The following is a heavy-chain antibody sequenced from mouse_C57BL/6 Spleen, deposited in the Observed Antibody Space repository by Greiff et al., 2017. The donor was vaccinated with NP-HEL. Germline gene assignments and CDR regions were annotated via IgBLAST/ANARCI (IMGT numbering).Heavy chain of an antibody. J-gene: IGHJ3*01. D-gene: IGHD2-1*01. CDR2: IDPSDSET. V-gene: IGHV1-52*01. Sequence: VQLQQPGAELVRPGSSVKLSCKASGYTFTSYWMHWVKQRPIQGLEWIGNIDPSDSETHYNQKFKDKATLTVDKSSSTAYMQLSSLTSEDSAVYYCLVSYGNSYWFAYWGQGTLVTVSA. CDR1: GYTFTSYW. CDR3: LVSYGNSYWFAY.